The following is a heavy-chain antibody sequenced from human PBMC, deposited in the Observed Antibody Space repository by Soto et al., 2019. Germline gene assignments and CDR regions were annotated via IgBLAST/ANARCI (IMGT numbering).Heavy chain of an antibody. V-gene: IGHV6-1*01. CDR1: GDSVSGNSGA. J-gene: IGHJ4*02. CDR3: ALIYWDDEKRYSPALKSSLTITKATSKDQLVLTMTNMEPVDTATYYCAHICITFGGQNYFDY. CDR2: TWYRSKWNF. D-gene: IGHD2-2*01. Sequence: PPQTLSLTCAISGDSVSGNSGAWNCIRQSPLRGLEWLGKTWYRSKWNFDYALSVKSRITINADTSKNQFSLQLNSVTPEDTAVELLALIYWDDEKRYSPALKSSLTITKATSKDQLVLTMTNMEPVDTATYYCAHICITFGGQNYFDYWGQRTLVTVSS.